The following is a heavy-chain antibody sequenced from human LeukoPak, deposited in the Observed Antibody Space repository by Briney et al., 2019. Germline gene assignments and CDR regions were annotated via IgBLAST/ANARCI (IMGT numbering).Heavy chain of an antibody. CDR3: ARRYFDY. J-gene: IGHJ4*02. Sequence: GGSLRLSCAASGFTISSYWMNWVRQAPGKGLEWVANIKQDGSEKKYVDSVKGRFTISRDNAKNSLYLQMNSLRAEDTAVYYCARRYFDYWGQGTLVTVSS. CDR1: GFTISSYW. CDR2: IKQDGSEK. V-gene: IGHV3-7*01.